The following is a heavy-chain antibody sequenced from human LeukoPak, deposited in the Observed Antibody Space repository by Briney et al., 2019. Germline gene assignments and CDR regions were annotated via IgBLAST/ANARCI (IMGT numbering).Heavy chain of an antibody. D-gene: IGHD3-3*01. Sequence: GESLKISCKGSGYRFTSYWIGWVRQMPGKGLEWMGIIYPGDSDTRYSPSFQGQVTISADKSISTAYLQWSSLKASDTAMYYYARHSRRYDFWSGYSGRRNYFDYWGQGTLVTVSS. V-gene: IGHV5-51*01. CDR2: IYPGDSDT. J-gene: IGHJ4*02. CDR1: GYRFTSYW. CDR3: ARHSRRYDFWSGYSGRRNYFDY.